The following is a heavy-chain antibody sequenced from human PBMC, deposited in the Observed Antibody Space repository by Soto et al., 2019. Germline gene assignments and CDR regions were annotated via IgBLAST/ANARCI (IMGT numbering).Heavy chain of an antibody. V-gene: IGHV3-23*01. J-gene: IGHJ5*02. Sequence: QLGGPLRLSCAASGFTFSSYAMSWVRQAPGKGLEWVSAISGSGGSTYYADSVKGRFTISRDKSKNTLYLQMDSLRAEDTAVYYCAKLVRIVVVPAAMGNWFDPWGQGTLVTVSS. D-gene: IGHD2-2*01. CDR3: AKLVRIVVVPAAMGNWFDP. CDR1: GFTFSSYA. CDR2: ISGSGGST.